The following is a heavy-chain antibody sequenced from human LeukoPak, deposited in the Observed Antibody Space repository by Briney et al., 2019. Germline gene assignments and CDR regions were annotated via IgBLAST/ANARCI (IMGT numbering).Heavy chain of an antibody. CDR1: GFTFSSYS. Sequence: GGSLRLSCAASGFTFSSYSMNWVRQAPGKGLEWVSSISSSSSYIYYADSVKGRFTISRDNAKSSLYLQMNSLRAEDTAVYYCARERGSSWYELPYYYYGMDVWGQGTTVTVSS. V-gene: IGHV3-21*01. J-gene: IGHJ6*02. D-gene: IGHD6-13*01. CDR2: ISSSSSYI. CDR3: ARERGSSWYELPYYYYGMDV.